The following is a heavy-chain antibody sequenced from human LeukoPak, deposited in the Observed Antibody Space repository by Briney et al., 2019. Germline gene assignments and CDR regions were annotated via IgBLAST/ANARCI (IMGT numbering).Heavy chain of an antibody. CDR2: IYYSGST. CDR1: GGSISSSSYY. CDR3: ASRTSELQGV. V-gene: IGHV4-39*01. J-gene: IGHJ4*02. Sequence: SETLSLTCTVSGGSISSSSYYWGWIRQPPGKGLEWIGSIYYSGSTYYNPSLKSRVTISVDTSKNQFSLKLSSVTAADTAVYYCASRTSELQGVWGQGTLVTVSS. D-gene: IGHD1-26*01.